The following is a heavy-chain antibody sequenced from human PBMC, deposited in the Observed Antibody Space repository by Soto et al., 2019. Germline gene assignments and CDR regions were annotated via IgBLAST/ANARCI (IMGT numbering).Heavy chain of an antibody. Sequence: GGSLRLSCAASGFTFSSYAMHWVRQAPGKGLEWVAVISYDGSNKYYADSVKGRFTISRDNSKNTLYLQMNSLRAEDTAVYYCARDRVAVAGIQRYYYGMDVWGQGTTVTVSS. CDR2: ISYDGSNK. CDR1: GFTFSSYA. D-gene: IGHD6-19*01. V-gene: IGHV3-30-3*01. J-gene: IGHJ6*02. CDR3: ARDRVAVAGIQRYYYGMDV.